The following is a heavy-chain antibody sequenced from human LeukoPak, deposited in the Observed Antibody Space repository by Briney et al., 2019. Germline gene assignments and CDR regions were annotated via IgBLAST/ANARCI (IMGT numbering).Heavy chain of an antibody. V-gene: IGHV1-69*05. CDR1: GGTFSSYA. D-gene: IGHD3-22*01. CDR2: IIPIFGTA. CDR3: ARCAHYYDSSGDIKYYFDY. Sequence: SVKVSCKASGGTFSSYAISWVRQAPGQGLEWMGRIIPIFGTANYAQKFQGRVTITTDESTSTAYMELSSPRSEGTAVYYCARCAHYYDSSGDIKYYFDYWGQGTLVTVSS. J-gene: IGHJ4*02.